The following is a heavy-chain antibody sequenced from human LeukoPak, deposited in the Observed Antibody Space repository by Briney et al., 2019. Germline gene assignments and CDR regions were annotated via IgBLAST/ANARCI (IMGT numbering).Heavy chain of an antibody. J-gene: IGHJ4*02. Sequence: GGSLRLSCAASGFTFSSYVMHWVRQAPRKGLEWVAVISYDGSNKYYADSVKGRFTISRDNSKNTLYLQMNSLRAEDTAVYYCAREGRGYSLDYWGQGTLVTVSS. V-gene: IGHV3-30-3*01. CDR1: GFTFSSYV. CDR3: AREGRGYSLDY. D-gene: IGHD5-18*01. CDR2: ISYDGSNK.